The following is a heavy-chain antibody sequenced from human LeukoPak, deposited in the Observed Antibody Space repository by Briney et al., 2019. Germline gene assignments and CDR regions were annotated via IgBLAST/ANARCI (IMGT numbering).Heavy chain of an antibody. Sequence: PGGSLRLSCAAPGFTFSGYSMNWVRQAPGKGLEWVSYISSGSSAIYYADSVKGRFTISRDNAKNSLYLQMNSLRAEDTAVYYCARGRADYYFDYWGQGTLVTVSS. D-gene: IGHD2-21*02. V-gene: IGHV3-48*01. CDR1: GFTFSGYS. CDR3: ARGRADYYFDY. CDR2: ISSGSSAI. J-gene: IGHJ4*02.